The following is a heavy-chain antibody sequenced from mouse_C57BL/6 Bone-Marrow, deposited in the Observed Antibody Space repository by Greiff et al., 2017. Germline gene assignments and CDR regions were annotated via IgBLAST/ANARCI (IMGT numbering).Heavy chain of an antibody. D-gene: IGHD2-4*01. J-gene: IGHJ4*01. Sequence: VKLQESGPELVKPGASVKISCKASGYAFSSAWMNWVKQRPGKGLEWIGRIYPGDGDTNYNGKFKGKATLTADKSSSTAYMQLSRLTSEDSAVYFCARTGGLRRAMDYWGQGTSVTVSS. CDR2: IYPGDGDT. CDR1: GYAFSSAW. CDR3: ARTGGLRRAMDY. V-gene: IGHV1-82*01.